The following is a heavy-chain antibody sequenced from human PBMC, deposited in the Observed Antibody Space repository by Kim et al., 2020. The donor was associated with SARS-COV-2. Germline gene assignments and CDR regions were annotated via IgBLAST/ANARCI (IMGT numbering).Heavy chain of an antibody. CDR3: ARFQRRFGRITMVQGVIDY. Sequence: SRVTISVDTSKNQFSLKLSSVTAADTAVYYCARFQRRFGRITMVQGVIDYWGQGTLVTVSS. D-gene: IGHD3-10*01. V-gene: IGHV4-34*01. J-gene: IGHJ4*02.